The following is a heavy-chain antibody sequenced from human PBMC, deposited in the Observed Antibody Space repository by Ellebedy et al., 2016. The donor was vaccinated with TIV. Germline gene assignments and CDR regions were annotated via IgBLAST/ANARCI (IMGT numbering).Heavy chain of an antibody. V-gene: IGHV4-59*13. CDR2: SYTNGKS. CDR3: ARAPRNPFDS. D-gene: IGHD1-14*01. Sequence: GSLRLXCNVSGGSIGSYSWSWIRQPPGKGLEWIGCSYTNGKSFYNPSLRSRVTISIDTPRNRLSLRLSSVTAADTAVYYCARAPRNPFDSWGQGTLVTVSS. J-gene: IGHJ4*02. CDR1: GGSIGSYS.